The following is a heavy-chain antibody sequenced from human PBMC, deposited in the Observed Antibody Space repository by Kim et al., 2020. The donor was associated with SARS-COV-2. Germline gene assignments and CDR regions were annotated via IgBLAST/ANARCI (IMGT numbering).Heavy chain of an antibody. V-gene: IGHV3-72*01. Sequence: GGSLRLSCAASGFTFSDHYMDWVRQAPGKGLEWVGRSRNRANRYTTEYAASVKGRFTISRDESQNSLYLQMNNLKTEDTAVYLCVRALTGTHFDYWGQGTLVTVSS. CDR3: VRALTGTHFDY. J-gene: IGHJ4*02. CDR2: SRNRANRYTT. D-gene: IGHD1-1*01. CDR1: GFTFSDHY.